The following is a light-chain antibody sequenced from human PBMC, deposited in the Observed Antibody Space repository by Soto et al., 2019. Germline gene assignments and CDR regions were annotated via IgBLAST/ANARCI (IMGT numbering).Light chain of an antibody. CDR2: DAS. V-gene: IGKV3-11*01. J-gene: IGKJ2*01. CDR3: QQRSNWPPYP. CDR1: QSVSSY. Sequence: EIVLTQSPATLSLSPGERATLSCRASQSVSSYLAWYQQKPGQAPRLLIYDASNRATGIPARFSGSGSGTDFTLPISSLEPEDFAVYYWQQRSNWPPYPFGQGTKLEIK.